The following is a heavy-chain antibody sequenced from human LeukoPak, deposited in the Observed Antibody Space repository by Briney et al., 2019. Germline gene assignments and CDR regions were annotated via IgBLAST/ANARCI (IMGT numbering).Heavy chain of an antibody. CDR2: IIPTLGIA. Sequence: RASVKVSCKASGGTFSSYAISWVRQAPGQGLEWMGRIIPTLGIANYAQKFQGRVTITADKSTSTAYMELSSLRSEDTAVYYCARTPEPRDYGSGPGDYYYGMDVWGQGTTVTVSS. J-gene: IGHJ6*02. V-gene: IGHV1-69*04. D-gene: IGHD3-10*01. CDR3: ARTPEPRDYGSGPGDYYYGMDV. CDR1: GGTFSSYA.